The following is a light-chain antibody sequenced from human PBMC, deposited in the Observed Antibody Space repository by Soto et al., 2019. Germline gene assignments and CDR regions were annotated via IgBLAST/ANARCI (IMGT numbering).Light chain of an antibody. V-gene: IGKV1-6*01. CDR2: AAS. CDR3: LQDYNYPRT. J-gene: IGKJ1*01. Sequence: AIQMTQSPSSLSASVGDRVTITCRASQGIRNDLGWYQQKPGKAPKLLSYAASSLQSGVPSRFSGSGSGTDFTLTISSLQPEDFATYYWLQDYNYPRTFGQGTKVDIK. CDR1: QGIRND.